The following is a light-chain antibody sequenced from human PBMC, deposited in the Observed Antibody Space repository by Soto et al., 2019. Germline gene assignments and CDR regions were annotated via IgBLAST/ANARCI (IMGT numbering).Light chain of an antibody. CDR1: QSVLYSSTNKNF. CDR3: QQYYSTPPT. J-gene: IGKJ2*01. CDR2: WAS. V-gene: IGKV4-1*01. Sequence: DIVMTQSPDSLAVSLGGRATINCKSSQSVLYSSTNKNFLTWYQQKPGQPPKLLIYWASTRESGVPDRFSGGGSGTDFTLTINSLQAEDVAVYYCQQYYSTPPTFGQGTKLEIK.